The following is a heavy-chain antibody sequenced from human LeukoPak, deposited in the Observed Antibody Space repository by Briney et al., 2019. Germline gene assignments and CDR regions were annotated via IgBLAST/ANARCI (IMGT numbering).Heavy chain of an antibody. CDR2: ISSSSSYI. D-gene: IGHD5-24*01. V-gene: IGHV3-21*01. J-gene: IGHJ4*02. Sequence: GGSLRLSCAASGFTFSSYSMNWVRQAPGKGLEWVSSISSSSSYIYYADSVKGRFTISRDNAKNSLYLQMNSLRAGDTAAYYCARTIEMATISYFDYWGQGTLVTVSS. CDR1: GFTFSSYS. CDR3: ARTIEMATISYFDY.